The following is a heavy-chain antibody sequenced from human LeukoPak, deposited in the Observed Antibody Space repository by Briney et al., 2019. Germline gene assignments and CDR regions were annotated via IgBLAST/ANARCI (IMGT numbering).Heavy chain of an antibody. CDR1: GFTFSSHA. D-gene: IGHD3-16*02. CDR3: AKEGRRLGELSFRYY. V-gene: IGHV3-23*01. Sequence: GGSLRLSCAASGFTFSSHAMSWVRQAPGRGLEWVSAISGSGGGTYYADSVKGRLTISRDNSKNTLYLQMNSLRAEDTAVYYCAKEGRRLGELSFRYYWGQGTLVTVSS. CDR2: ISGSGGGT. J-gene: IGHJ4*02.